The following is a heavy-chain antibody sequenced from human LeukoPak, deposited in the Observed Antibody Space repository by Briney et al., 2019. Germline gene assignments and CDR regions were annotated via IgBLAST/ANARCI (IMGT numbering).Heavy chain of an antibody. V-gene: IGHV3-23*01. D-gene: IGHD6-6*01. CDR1: GFTFSSYA. CDR3: AMSSSNAVAYYFDY. Sequence: GGSLRLSCAASGFTFSSYAMSWVRQAPGKGLEWVSAIRGSGDYTYYADSAQGRFTISRDNSKNTLYLQMNSLRADDTAVYYCAMSSSNAVAYYFDYWGQGTLVTVSS. J-gene: IGHJ4*02. CDR2: IRGSGDYT.